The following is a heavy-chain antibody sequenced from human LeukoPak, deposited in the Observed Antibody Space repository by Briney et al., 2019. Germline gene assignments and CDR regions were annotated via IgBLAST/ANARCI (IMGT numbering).Heavy chain of an antibody. V-gene: IGHV1-69*13. CDR1: GGTFRSYA. CDR2: IIPIFATA. Sequence: ASVKVSCKASGGTFRSYAISWVRQAPGQGLEWMGGIIPIFATANYAQKFRGRVTLTADEIMSTAYMELSSLRSEDTAVYYCARGSGISYHDAFDIWGQGTMVTVSS. J-gene: IGHJ3*02. D-gene: IGHD1-14*01. CDR3: ARGSGISYHDAFDI.